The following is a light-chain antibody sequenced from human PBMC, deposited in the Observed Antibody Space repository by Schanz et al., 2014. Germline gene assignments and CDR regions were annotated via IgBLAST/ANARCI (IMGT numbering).Light chain of an antibody. J-gene: IGLJ3*02. CDR2: DAS. V-gene: IGLV2-14*03. CDR1: SSDVGVYNY. CDR3: SSYTSSITV. Sequence: QSALTQPASVSGSPGQSITISCTGTSSDVGVYNYVSWYQQLPGKAPKLMIYDASNRPSGVSNRFSGSKSAYTASLTISGLQAEDEADYYCSSYTSSITVFGGGTKLTVL.